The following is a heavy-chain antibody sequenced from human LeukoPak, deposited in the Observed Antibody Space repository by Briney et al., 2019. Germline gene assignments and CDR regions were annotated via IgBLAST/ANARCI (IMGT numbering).Heavy chain of an antibody. CDR2: INHSGST. D-gene: IGHD6-19*01. CDR3: ARFDSGGWYYFDY. V-gene: IGHV4-34*01. CDR1: GGSFSGYY. Sequence: SETLSLTCAVYGGSFSGYYWSWIRQPPGKGLEWIGEINHSGSTNYNPSLKSRVTISVDTSKNQFSLKLSSVTAADTAVYYCARFDSGGWYYFDYWGQGTLVTVSS. J-gene: IGHJ4*02.